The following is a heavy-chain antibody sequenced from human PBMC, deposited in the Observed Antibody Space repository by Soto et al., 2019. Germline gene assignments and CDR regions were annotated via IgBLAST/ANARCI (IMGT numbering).Heavy chain of an antibody. Sequence: SETLSLTCAVSGGSFSGFYWTWIRQPPGEGLEWIGEINHSGTTNFNPSLRSRLTISLDSSKKHFSLKLTSMAAADAAVYYCARADRTLVTSYGLDVWGQGTTVTVSS. V-gene: IGHV4-34*01. J-gene: IGHJ6*02. CDR2: INHSGTT. CDR1: GGSFSGFY. CDR3: ARADRTLVTSYGLDV. D-gene: IGHD2-21*02.